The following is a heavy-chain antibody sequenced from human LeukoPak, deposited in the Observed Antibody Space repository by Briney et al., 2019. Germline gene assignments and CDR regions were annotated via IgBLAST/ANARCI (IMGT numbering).Heavy chain of an antibody. V-gene: IGHV3-23*01. D-gene: IGHD3-10*01. CDR3: AKMDFGSGSYYILNSPDY. J-gene: IGHJ4*02. Sequence: PGGSLRLSCAASGFTFSSYAMSWVRQAPGEGLEWVSAISGGGSSTYYADSVKGRFTISRDNSKNTLYLQVNSLRAEDTAVYYCAKMDFGSGSYYILNSPDYWGQGTLVTVSS. CDR1: GFTFSSYA. CDR2: ISGGGSST.